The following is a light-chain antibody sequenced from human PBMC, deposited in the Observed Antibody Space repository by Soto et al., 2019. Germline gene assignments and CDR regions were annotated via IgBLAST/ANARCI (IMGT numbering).Light chain of an antibody. J-gene: IGKJ5*01. V-gene: IGKV3-11*01. CDR1: QSVSSY. CDR2: GAS. Sequence: EMEVTKSPATLSLYPGKRATRSCRASQSVSSYLAWYQQKPGQAPRLLIYGASNRATGIPARFSGSGSGTDFTLTISSLEPEDFAIYYCHQRQYLLLITFCQVGRLEI. CDR3: HQRQYLLLIT.